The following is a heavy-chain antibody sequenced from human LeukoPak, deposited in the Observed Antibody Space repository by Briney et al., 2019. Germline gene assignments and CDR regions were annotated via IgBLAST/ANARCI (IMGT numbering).Heavy chain of an antibody. CDR3: ARVPAARDFGY. V-gene: IGHV1-8*01. Sequence: AAVRVSCKASGYTFTNYDINWVRQAPGQGLEWMGWMNPYSGNTVYAQMFQGRVTMTRNTYINTAYIELSSLESEDTAVYYCARVPAARDFGYWGQGTPVSVSS. CDR2: MNPYSGNT. D-gene: IGHD2-15*01. CDR1: GYTFTNYD. J-gene: IGHJ4*02.